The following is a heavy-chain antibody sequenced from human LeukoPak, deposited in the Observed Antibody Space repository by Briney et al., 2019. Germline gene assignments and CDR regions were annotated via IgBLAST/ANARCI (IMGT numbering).Heavy chain of an antibody. Sequence: GGSLRLSCAASGFTFSSYSMNWVRQAPGKGLEWVSYISSSSSTIYYADSVKGRFTISRDNAKNSLYLQMNSLRAGDTAVYYCVREAVSSSWNNWYFDLWGRGTLVTVSS. CDR2: ISSSSSTI. D-gene: IGHD6-13*01. V-gene: IGHV3-48*01. CDR1: GFTFSSYS. CDR3: VREAVSSSWNNWYFDL. J-gene: IGHJ2*01.